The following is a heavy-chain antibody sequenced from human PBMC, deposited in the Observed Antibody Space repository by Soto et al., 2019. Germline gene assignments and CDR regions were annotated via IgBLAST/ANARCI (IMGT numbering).Heavy chain of an antibody. CDR3: ATLHSSGPKDYYYNVDV. Sequence: SETLSLTCTVSGASISSYYWSWIRQPAGKGLEWIGRVYSSGSTNYNPSLKSRVTMSVDTSKSQFSLKLTCVTAADTAIYYCATLHSSGPKDYYYNVDVWGQGTTVTVSS. J-gene: IGHJ6*02. CDR2: VYSSGST. D-gene: IGHD6-19*01. V-gene: IGHV4-4*07. CDR1: GASISSYY.